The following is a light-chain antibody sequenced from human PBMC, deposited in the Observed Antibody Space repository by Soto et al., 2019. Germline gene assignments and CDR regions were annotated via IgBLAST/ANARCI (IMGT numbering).Light chain of an antibody. V-gene: IGKV3D-15*01. J-gene: IGKJ1*01. CDR3: QQYNNWPRT. CDR1: QSVSSSY. Sequence: EIVMTQSPATLSLSPCQRSTLSCRASQSVSSSYLAWYQQKPGQAPKVLIYRASIRATGIPDRFSGSRSGTEFTLTISSLQSEDFAIYYCQQYNNWPRTFGQGPKVDIK. CDR2: RAS.